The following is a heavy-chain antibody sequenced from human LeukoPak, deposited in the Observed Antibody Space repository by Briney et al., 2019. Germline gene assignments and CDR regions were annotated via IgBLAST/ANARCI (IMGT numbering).Heavy chain of an antibody. CDR1: GFSVSLNY. J-gene: IGHJ2*01. CDR2: LYSGSDT. D-gene: IGHD3-3*02. CDR3: ARVGDHFHWYLDL. V-gene: IGHV3-53*01. Sequence: PGGSLTLSCAASGFSVSLNYMNWLRQAPGKGLEWVSILYSGSDTYYADSVKGRFTISRDSSKNMLFLHMNSLRAEDTAVYYCARVGDHFHWYLDLWGRGTLVTVSS.